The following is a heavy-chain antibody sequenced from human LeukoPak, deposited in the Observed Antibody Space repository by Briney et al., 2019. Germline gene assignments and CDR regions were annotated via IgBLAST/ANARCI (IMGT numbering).Heavy chain of an antibody. CDR1: GGTFSSYA. J-gene: IGHJ3*02. V-gene: IGHV1-69*01. D-gene: IGHD7-27*01. Sequence: ASVKVSCKVSGGTFSSYAISWVRQAPGQGLEWMGGIISMFGTANYAQKFQGRVTITADESTSTAYMELSSLRSEDTAVYYCAREKLGTPAFDIWGQGTMVTVSS. CDR2: IISMFGTA. CDR3: AREKLGTPAFDI.